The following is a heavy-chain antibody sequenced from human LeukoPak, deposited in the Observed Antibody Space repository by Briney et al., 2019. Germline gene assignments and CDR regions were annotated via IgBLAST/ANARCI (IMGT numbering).Heavy chain of an antibody. CDR3: ARVFKGYYYLTDY. CDR1: GFIFNTYS. Sequence: TGGSLRLSCAASGFIFNTYSMNWVRQAPGKGLEWVSYISTSSSTIYYADSVKGRFTISRDNAKNSLYLQMNSLRADDTAVYYCARVFKGYYYLTDYWGQGTLVTVSS. D-gene: IGHD3-22*01. J-gene: IGHJ4*02. V-gene: IGHV3-48*01. CDR2: ISTSSSTI.